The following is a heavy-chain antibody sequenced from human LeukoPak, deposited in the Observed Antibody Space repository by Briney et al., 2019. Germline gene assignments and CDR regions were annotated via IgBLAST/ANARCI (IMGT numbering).Heavy chain of an antibody. CDR3: ARSSEGRYYYDSSGFSYYYYYMDV. CDR1: GGSISSYY. CDR2: IYYSGST. D-gene: IGHD3-22*01. J-gene: IGHJ6*03. V-gene: IGHV4-59*08. Sequence: SETLSLTCTVSGGSISSYYWSWIRQPPGKGLEWIGYIYYSGSTNYNPSLKSRVTISVDTSKNQFSLKLSSVTAADTAVYYCARSSEGRYYYDSSGFSYYYYYMDVWGKRTTVTISS.